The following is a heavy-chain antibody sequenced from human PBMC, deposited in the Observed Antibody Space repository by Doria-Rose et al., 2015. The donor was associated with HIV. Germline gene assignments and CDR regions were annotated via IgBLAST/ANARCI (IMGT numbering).Heavy chain of an antibody. D-gene: IGHD2-2*01. CDR2: IKKDGSEK. CDR1: GFAINSYW. V-gene: IGHV3-7*01. CDR3: VRDADTSIYDAFDI. Sequence: RGLVQPGGSLRLSCAASGFAINSYWMTWVRQAPGKGLEWVANIKKDGSEKSYMDSVKGRFTISRDNAKNSVFLQMNSLRAEDTAVYYCVRDADTSIYDAFDIWGQGTMVTVSS. J-gene: IGHJ3*02.